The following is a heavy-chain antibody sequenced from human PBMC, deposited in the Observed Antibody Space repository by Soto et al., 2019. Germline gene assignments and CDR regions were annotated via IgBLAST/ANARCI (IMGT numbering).Heavy chain of an antibody. Sequence: DVQLVESGGGLVKPGGSLRISCEGSGLTFSNSWMSWVRQAPGKGLEWVGRIKTIADGGTTDYAAPVKGRFTISRDDSKKTLYLQMNNLKTEDTAVYYCGTGSAFDCWGQGKMVNVSP. CDR2: IKTIADGGTT. V-gene: IGHV3-15*01. CDR3: GTGSAFDC. D-gene: IGHD1-26*01. CDR1: GLTFSNSW. J-gene: IGHJ3*01.